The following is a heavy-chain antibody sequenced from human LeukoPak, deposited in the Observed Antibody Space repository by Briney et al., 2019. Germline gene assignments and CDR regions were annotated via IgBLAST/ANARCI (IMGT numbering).Heavy chain of an antibody. CDR1: GGTFSSYA. J-gene: IGHJ4*02. Sequence: GASVTVSCKASGGTFSSYAISWVRQAPGQGLEWMGGIIPIFGTANYAQKFQGRVTITADESTSTAYMELSSLRSEDTAVYYCARDKGTSYLSSFDYWGQGTLVTVSS. CDR3: ARDKGTSYLSSFDY. CDR2: IIPIFGTA. V-gene: IGHV1-69*13. D-gene: IGHD6-6*01.